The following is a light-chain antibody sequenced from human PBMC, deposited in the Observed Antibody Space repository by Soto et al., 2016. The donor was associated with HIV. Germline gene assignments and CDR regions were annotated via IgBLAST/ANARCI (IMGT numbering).Light chain of an antibody. CDR2: TAS. CDR3: QQYNSK. CDR1: RNISSW. V-gene: IGKV1-5*03. J-gene: IGKJ2*01. Sequence: DSQMTQSPPTLSASVGDRVSITCRASRNISSWLAWYQQKPGKAPKLLIYTASSLKSGVPSRFSGSGSGTEFTLTISSLQPDDFATYYCQQYNSKFGQGTKVEIK.